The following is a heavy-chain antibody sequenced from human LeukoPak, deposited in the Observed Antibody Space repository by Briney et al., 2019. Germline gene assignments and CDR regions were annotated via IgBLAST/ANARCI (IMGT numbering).Heavy chain of an antibody. Sequence: ASVKVSCKASGYTFTSYALSWVRQAPGQGLEWMGWLNINNGNTKYAQKFQGRVTMTRDTSISTAFMELTSLRSEDTAVYYCARGPPNWGFDFWGQGALVTVSS. D-gene: IGHD7-27*01. CDR3: ARGPPNWGFDF. J-gene: IGHJ4*02. CDR2: LNINNGNT. CDR1: GYTFTSYA. V-gene: IGHV1-8*01.